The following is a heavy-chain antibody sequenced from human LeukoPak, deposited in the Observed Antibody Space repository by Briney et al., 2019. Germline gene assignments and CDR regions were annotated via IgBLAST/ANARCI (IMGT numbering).Heavy chain of an antibody. V-gene: IGHV4-59*01. J-gene: IGHJ6*02. CDR1: GGSISSYY. CDR2: IYYGGST. Sequence: ETLSLTCTVSGGSISSYYWSWIRQPPGKGLEWIGYIYYGGSTNYNPSLKSRVTISVDTSKNQFSLKLSSVTAADTAVYYCAREVLGRNYYYGMDVWGQGTTVTVSS. CDR3: AREVLGRNYYYGMDV. D-gene: IGHD7-27*01.